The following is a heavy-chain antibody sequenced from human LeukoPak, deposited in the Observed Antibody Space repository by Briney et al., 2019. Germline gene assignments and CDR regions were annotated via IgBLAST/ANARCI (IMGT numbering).Heavy chain of an antibody. J-gene: IGHJ4*02. CDR1: GGSISSSSYY. CDR2: IYYSGST. Sequence: SETLSLTCTVSGGSISSSSYYWGWIRQPPGKGLEWIGSIYYSGSTYYNPSLKSRVTISVDTSKNQFSLKLSSVTAADTAVYYCARQVGYCSGGSCYSNYWGQGTLVTASS. D-gene: IGHD2-15*01. V-gene: IGHV4-39*01. CDR3: ARQVGYCSGGSCYSNY.